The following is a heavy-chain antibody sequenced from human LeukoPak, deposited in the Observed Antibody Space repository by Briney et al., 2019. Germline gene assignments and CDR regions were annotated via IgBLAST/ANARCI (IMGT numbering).Heavy chain of an antibody. CDR3: ARFSNWNYREDYYYYGMDV. CDR2: ISSSSSYI. V-gene: IGHV3-21*01. J-gene: IGHJ6*02. D-gene: IGHD1-7*01. Sequence: GGSLRLSCAASGFTFSSYSMNWVRQAPGKGLEWVSSISSSSSYICYADSMKGRFTISRDNAKNSLYVQMNSLRAEDTAVYYCARFSNWNYREDYYYYGMDVWGQGTTVTVSS. CDR1: GFTFSSYS.